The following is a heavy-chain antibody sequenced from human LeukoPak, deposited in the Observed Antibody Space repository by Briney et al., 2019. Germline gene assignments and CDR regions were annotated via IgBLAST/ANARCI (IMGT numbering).Heavy chain of an antibody. D-gene: IGHD3-22*01. CDR1: GFTFSSYW. CDR2: INSDGSRT. J-gene: IGHJ4*02. CDR3: ARDVSISWVYYDSSGDYFDY. V-gene: IGHV3-74*01. Sequence: GSLRLSCAASGFTFSSYWMHWVRQAPGKGLVWVSRINSDGSRTSYADSVKGRFTISRDNAKNTLYLQMNSLRAEDTAVYYCARDVSISWVYYDSSGDYFDYWGQGTLVTVSS.